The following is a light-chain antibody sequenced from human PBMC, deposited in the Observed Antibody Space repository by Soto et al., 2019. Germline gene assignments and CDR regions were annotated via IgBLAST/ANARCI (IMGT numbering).Light chain of an antibody. J-gene: IGLJ2*01. Sequence: SYELTQPSSVSVSPGQTARITCSGDVLAKRYVRWFQQKPGQAPVLVIFKDSERPSGIPERFSGSSSGTTVTLTISGAQVEDEADYYCYSVADNNLVFGGGTKLPS. CDR3: YSVADNNLV. CDR2: KDS. V-gene: IGLV3-27*01. CDR1: VLAKRY.